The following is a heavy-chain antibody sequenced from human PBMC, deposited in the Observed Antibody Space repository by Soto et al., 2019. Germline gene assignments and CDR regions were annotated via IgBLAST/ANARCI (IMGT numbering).Heavy chain of an antibody. CDR3: ARDPGKLELRIHGMDV. CDR1: GGTFSSYA. D-gene: IGHD1-7*01. CDR2: IIPIFGTA. V-gene: IGHV1-69*13. Sequence: SVKVSCKASGGTFSSYAISWVRQAPGQGLEWMGGIIPIFGTANYAQKFQGRVTITADESTSTAYMELSSLRSEDTAVYYCARDPGKLELRIHGMDVWRQGTTVTVSS. J-gene: IGHJ6*02.